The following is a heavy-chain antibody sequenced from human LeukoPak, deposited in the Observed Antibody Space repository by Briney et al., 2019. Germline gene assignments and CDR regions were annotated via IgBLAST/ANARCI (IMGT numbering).Heavy chain of an antibody. CDR3: ARDLGSSGLYDSSGVKLDAFDI. Sequence: GGSLRLSCAASGFTFSNFGMHWVRQAPGKGLEWVAVISYDGKNEYYTDSVKGRFTISRDNAKNSLYLQMNSLRAEDTAVYYCARDLGSSGLYDSSGVKLDAFDIWGQGTMVTVSS. V-gene: IGHV3-30*03. CDR1: GFTFSNFG. D-gene: IGHD3-22*01. J-gene: IGHJ3*02. CDR2: ISYDGKNE.